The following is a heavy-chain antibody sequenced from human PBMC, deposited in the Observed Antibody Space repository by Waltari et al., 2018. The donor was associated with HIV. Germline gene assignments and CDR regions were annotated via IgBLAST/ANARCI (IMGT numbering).Heavy chain of an antibody. D-gene: IGHD1-26*01. CDR2: INTANGNT. Sequence: QVQFVQSGAEVKKPGASVKISCTTSGHTFTSYAIHWVRQAPGQRLEWMGWINTANGNTEYSQTFQGRVTMTWDTSAGTVYMDLRSLRSEDTALYYCARGGWELYWGQGTLVTVSS. CDR1: GHTFTSYA. V-gene: IGHV1-3*04. CDR3: ARGGWELY. J-gene: IGHJ4*02.